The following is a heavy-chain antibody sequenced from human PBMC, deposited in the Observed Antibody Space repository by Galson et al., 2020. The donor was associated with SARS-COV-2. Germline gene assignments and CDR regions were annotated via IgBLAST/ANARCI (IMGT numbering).Heavy chain of an antibody. CDR2: IFSNDEK. D-gene: IGHD3-22*01. J-gene: IGHJ4*02. Sequence: KMSGPTLVKPTETLTLTCTVSGFSLSNARMGVSWIRQPPGKALEWLAHIFSNDEKSYSTSLKSRLTIAKDTSKSQVVLTMTNMDPVDTATYYCARIYYGIVVVNYFDYWGQGTLVTVSS. V-gene: IGHV2-26*01. CDR1: GFSLSNARMG. CDR3: ARIYYGIVVVNYFDY.